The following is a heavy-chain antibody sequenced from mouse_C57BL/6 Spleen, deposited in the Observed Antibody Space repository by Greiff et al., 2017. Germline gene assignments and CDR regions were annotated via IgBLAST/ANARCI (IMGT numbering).Heavy chain of an antibody. V-gene: IGHV1-82*01. D-gene: IGHD2-4*01. J-gene: IGHJ3*01. CDR3: ARYYDYGEAFAY. CDR1: GYAFSSSW. Sequence: QLQQSGPELVKPGASVKISCKASGYAFSSSWMNWVKQRPGKGLEWIGRIYPGDGDTNYNGKFKGKATLTADKSSSTAYMQLSSLTSEDSAVYFCARYYDYGEAFAYWGQGTLVTVSA. CDR2: IYPGDGDT.